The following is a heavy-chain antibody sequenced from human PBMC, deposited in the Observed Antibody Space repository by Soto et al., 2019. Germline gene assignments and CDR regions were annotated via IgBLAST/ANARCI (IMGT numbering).Heavy chain of an antibody. J-gene: IGHJ6*02. V-gene: IGHV1-8*01. CDR1: GYTFTSYD. Sequence: GASVKVSCKASGYTFTSYDINWVRQATGQGLEWMGWMNPNSGNTGYAQKFQGRVTMTRNTSISTAYMELSSLRSEDTAVYYCARAAYSSGWFWYGMDVWGQGFTFSFSS. CDR2: MNPNSGNT. D-gene: IGHD6-19*01. CDR3: ARAAYSSGWFWYGMDV.